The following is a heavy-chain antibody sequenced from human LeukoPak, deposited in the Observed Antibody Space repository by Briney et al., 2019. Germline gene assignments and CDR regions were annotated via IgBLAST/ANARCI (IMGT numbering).Heavy chain of an antibody. J-gene: IGHJ4*02. CDR2: IKSKTDGGTT. CDR1: GFTFSNAW. CDR3: ITATSPYYYDSSGYYY. D-gene: IGHD3-22*01. V-gene: IGHV3-15*01. Sequence: PGGSLRLSCAASGFTFSNAWMSWVRQAPGKGLEWVGRIKSKTDGGTTDYAAPVKGRFTISRDDSKNTLYLQMNSLKTEDTAVYYCITATSPYYYDSSGYYYWGQGTLVTVSS.